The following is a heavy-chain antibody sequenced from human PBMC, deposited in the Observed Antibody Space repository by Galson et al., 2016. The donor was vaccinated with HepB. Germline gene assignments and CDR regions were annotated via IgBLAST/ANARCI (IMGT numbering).Heavy chain of an antibody. Sequence: SLRLSCAASGFTLSNSAMSWVRQAPGKGLEWASAMSDSGGSTYYADSVKGRFTISRDNSKNTLYLQMNSLGAEDTAIYYCAKEATATTGAKTKRVWYFDLWGRGTLVTVSS. CDR3: AKEATATTGAKTKRVWYFDL. CDR1: GFTLSNSA. CDR2: MSDSGGST. D-gene: IGHD1-7*01. V-gene: IGHV3-23*01. J-gene: IGHJ2*01.